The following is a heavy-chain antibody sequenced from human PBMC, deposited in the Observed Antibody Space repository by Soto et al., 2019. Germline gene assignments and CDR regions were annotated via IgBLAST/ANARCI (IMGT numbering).Heavy chain of an antibody. V-gene: IGHV3-33*01. D-gene: IGHD6-13*01. J-gene: IGHJ5*02. Sequence: QVQLVESGGGVVQPGRSLRLSCAASGFTFSSYGMHWVRQAPGKGLEWVAVIWYDGSNKYYADSVKGRFTISRDNSKNTLYLQMNSLRAEDTAVYYCARPYSSSWYDPYNWFDPWGQGTLVTVSS. CDR1: GFTFSSYG. CDR2: IWYDGSNK. CDR3: ARPYSSSWYDPYNWFDP.